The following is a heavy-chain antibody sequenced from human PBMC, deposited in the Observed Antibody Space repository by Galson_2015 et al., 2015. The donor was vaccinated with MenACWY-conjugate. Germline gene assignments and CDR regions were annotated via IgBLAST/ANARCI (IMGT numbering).Heavy chain of an antibody. Sequence: SLRLSCAGSAFTFSNAYMSWVRQAPGKGLEWVGRIKSQTDGGKIDYAAPVKGRFTISRDDSKNTLYLQMNSLKIEDTAVYYCTTHKPDSWGGLLFHFYMDVWGKGTT. CDR1: AFTFSNAY. CDR3: TTHKPDSWGGLLFHFYMDV. D-gene: IGHD2-21*01. CDR2: IKSQTDGGKI. V-gene: IGHV3-15*01. J-gene: IGHJ6*03.